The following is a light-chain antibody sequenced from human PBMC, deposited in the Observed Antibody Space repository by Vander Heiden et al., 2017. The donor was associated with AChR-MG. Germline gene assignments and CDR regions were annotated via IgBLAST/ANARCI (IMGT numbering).Light chain of an antibody. CDR1: QSVSNN. J-gene: IGKJ1*01. CDR2: GAS. V-gene: IGKV3-15*01. CDR3: HHYNDWPRT. Sequence: EIVMTQSPATLAVSPGERATLSCRASQSVSNNLAWYQQRPGQAPRLLIYGASTRATGIPARFTGSGSGTEFTLTISSLQSEDFAVYYCHHYNDWPRTFGQGTKVEIK.